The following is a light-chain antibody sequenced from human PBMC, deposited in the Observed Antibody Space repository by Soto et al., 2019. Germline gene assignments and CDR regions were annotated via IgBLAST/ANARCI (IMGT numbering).Light chain of an antibody. V-gene: IGLV1-44*01. J-gene: IGLJ1*01. CDR2: NNN. Sequence: QSVLTQPPSASGTPGQGVPISCSGITSNIGSNTVNRYQQLPGTAPKLLIYNNNKRPSGVPDRFSGSKSGTSASLAICGLQSEDEADYYCAAWDDSLNGYGFGTGTKVTVL. CDR3: AAWDDSLNGYG. CDR1: TSNIGSNT.